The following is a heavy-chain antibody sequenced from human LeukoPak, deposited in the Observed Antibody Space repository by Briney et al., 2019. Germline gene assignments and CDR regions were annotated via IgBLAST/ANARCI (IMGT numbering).Heavy chain of an antibody. J-gene: IGHJ4*02. CDR2: IDTDGSST. V-gene: IGHV3-74*01. CDR3: ILAAAGTEFDS. CDR1: GFTFSSYW. D-gene: IGHD6-13*01. Sequence: GGSLRLSCAVSGFTFSSYWMHWVRQAPGKGLVWVSRIDTDGSSTSYADSVKGRFTISRDNAKNTLYLQMSSLRAEDTAVYYCILAAAGTEFDSWGQGTLVTVSS.